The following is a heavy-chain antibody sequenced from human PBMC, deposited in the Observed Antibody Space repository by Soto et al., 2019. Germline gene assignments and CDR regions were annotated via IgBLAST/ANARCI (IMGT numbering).Heavy chain of an antibody. CDR1: GFSLSTDEVG. CDR2: IYWNDDA. Sequence: QITLKESGPTLMKPTQTLTLTCTFSGFSLSTDEVGVGWIRQPPGKALEWLALIYWNDDARYSPSLKNRLTITKDTSKNHVVLTMTNMDPVDTATYYCIHDGKLGYTGYDRFDYWGQGTLVTVSS. V-gene: IGHV2-5*01. CDR3: IHDGKLGYTGYDRFDY. J-gene: IGHJ4*02. D-gene: IGHD5-12*01.